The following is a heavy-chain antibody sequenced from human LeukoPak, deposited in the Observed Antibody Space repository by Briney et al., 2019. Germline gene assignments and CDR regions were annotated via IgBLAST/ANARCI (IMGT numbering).Heavy chain of an antibody. CDR1: GYSFTDYY. CDR3: ARDLSVVVVAATRCGLDY. CDR2: INPKSGVT. J-gene: IGHJ4*02. Sequence: GASVKVSCKASGYSFTDYYLHWVRQAPGQGLEWMGWINPKSGVTKYVQKFQGRVTMTRDSSISTAYMELRSLRSDDTAVYYCARDLSVVVVAATRCGLDYWGQGTLVPVSS. V-gene: IGHV1-2*02. D-gene: IGHD2-15*01.